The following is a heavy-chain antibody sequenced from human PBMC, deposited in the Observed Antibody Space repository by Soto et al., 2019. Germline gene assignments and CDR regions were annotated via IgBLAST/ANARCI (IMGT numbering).Heavy chain of an antibody. CDR3: ARSPAGYVGAFDI. V-gene: IGHV1-8*01. D-gene: IGHD3-16*01. Sequence: VASVKVSCKASGYTFTSYDINWVRHATGQGLEWMGWMNPNSGNTGYAQKFQGRVTMTRNTSISTAYMELSSLRSEDTAVYYCARSPAGYVGAFDIWGQGTMVTVSS. CDR1: GYTFTSYD. CDR2: MNPNSGNT. J-gene: IGHJ3*02.